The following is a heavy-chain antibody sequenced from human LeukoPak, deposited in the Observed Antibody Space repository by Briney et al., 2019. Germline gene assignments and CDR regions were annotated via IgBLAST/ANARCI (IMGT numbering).Heavy chain of an antibody. V-gene: IGHV4-30-4*08. D-gene: IGHD3-16*02. Sequence: SETLSLTCTVSGGSISSGDYYWSWIRQPPGKGLEWIGYIYYSGSTYYNPSLKSRVTISVETSKNQFSLKLSSVTAADTAVYYCASYMITFGGVIADAFDIWGQGTMVTVSS. J-gene: IGHJ3*02. CDR1: GGSISSGDYY. CDR2: IYYSGST. CDR3: ASYMITFGGVIADAFDI.